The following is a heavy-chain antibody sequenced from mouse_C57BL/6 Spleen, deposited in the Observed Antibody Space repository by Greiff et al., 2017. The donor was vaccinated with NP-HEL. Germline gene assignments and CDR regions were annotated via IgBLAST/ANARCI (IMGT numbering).Heavy chain of an antibody. D-gene: IGHD2-2*01. CDR3: ARYYGYEGSWFAY. J-gene: IGHJ3*01. Sequence: QVQLQQPGAELVKPGASVKLSCKASGYTFTSYWMHWVKQRPGRGLEWLGRIDPNSGGTKYNEKFKSKATLTVDKPSSTAYMQLSSLTSEDSAVYYCARYYGYEGSWFAYWGQGTLVTVSA. CDR2: IDPNSGGT. V-gene: IGHV1-72*01. CDR1: GYTFTSYW.